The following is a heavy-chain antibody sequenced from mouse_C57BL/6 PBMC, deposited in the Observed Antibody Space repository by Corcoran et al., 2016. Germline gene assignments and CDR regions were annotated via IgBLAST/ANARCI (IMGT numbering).Heavy chain of an antibody. CDR3: ARTPYYCDY. Sequence: QVQLQQSGAELMKPGTSVKLSGTATGYTFTGYWVEWVKQRPGHGLEWIGEILPGSGITNYNEKFKGKATFTADTSSNTAYRQLSSLTTEDSAIYYCARTPYYCDYWGQGTTLTVSS. J-gene: IGHJ2*01. V-gene: IGHV1-9*01. CDR1: GYTFTGYW. CDR2: ILPGSGIT.